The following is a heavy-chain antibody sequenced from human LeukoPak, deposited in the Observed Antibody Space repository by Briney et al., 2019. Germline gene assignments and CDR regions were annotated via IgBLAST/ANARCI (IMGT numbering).Heavy chain of an antibody. CDR2: IKQDGSEK. Sequence: GGSLRLSCAASGFTFSSYWMSWVRQAPWKGLEWVANIKQDGSEKYYVDSVKGRFTISRDNAKNSLYLQMNSLRAEDTAVYYCARDRRYYDSSGYYSGAGSDYWGQGTLVTVSS. V-gene: IGHV3-7*01. D-gene: IGHD3-22*01. CDR3: ARDRRYYDSSGYYSGAGSDY. J-gene: IGHJ4*02. CDR1: GFTFSSYW.